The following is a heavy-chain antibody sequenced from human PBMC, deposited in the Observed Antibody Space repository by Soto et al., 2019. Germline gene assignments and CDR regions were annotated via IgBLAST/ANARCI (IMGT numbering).Heavy chain of an antibody. V-gene: IGHV3-21*01. CDR3: AAYMTYYYDSSGYYPENWFDP. J-gene: IGHJ5*02. D-gene: IGHD3-22*01. CDR1: GFTFSSYS. Sequence: EVQLVESGGGLVKPGGSLRLSCAASGFTFSSYSMNWVRQAPGKGLEWVSSMSSSSSYIDYADSVKGRFTNSRDNAKNSLYLQMNSLRDEDTAVYYYAAYMTYYYDSSGYYPENWFDPWGQGTLVTVSS. CDR2: MSSSSSYI.